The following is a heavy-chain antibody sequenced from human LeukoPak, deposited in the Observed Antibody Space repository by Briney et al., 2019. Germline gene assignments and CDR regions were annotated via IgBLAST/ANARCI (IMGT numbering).Heavy chain of an antibody. D-gene: IGHD6-13*01. V-gene: IGHV4-30-2*01. CDR1: GGSISSGGYS. CDR3: ASGIAAAGTVAFDI. Sequence: SQTLSLTCAVSGGSISSGGYSWSWIRQPQGKGLEWIGYIYHSGSTYYNPSLKSRVTISVDRSKNQFSLKLSSVTAADTAVYYCASGIAAAGTVAFDIWGQGTMVTVSS. CDR2: IYHSGST. J-gene: IGHJ3*02.